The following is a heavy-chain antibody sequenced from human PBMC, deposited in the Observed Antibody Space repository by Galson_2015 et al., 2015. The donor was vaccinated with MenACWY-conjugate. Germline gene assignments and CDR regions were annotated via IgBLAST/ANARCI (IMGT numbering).Heavy chain of an antibody. CDR2: ISSSSTYT. CDR1: GFTFSDYY. CDR3: ARVQGGTRGVNY. Sequence: SLRLSCAASGFTFSDYYMSWLRQAPGKGLEWVSYISSSSTYTDHADSVKGRFTISRDNAKNSLYLRMNSLRAEDTAVYYCARVQGGTRGVNYWGQGTLVPVSS. V-gene: IGHV3-11*05. D-gene: IGHD1-1*01. J-gene: IGHJ4*02.